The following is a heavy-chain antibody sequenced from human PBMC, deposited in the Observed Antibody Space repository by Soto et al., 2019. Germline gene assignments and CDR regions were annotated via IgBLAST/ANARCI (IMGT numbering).Heavy chain of an antibody. V-gene: IGHV3-74*01. J-gene: IGHJ2*01. CDR3: ARVGQGAWYFDL. Sequence: EVQLVESGGGLVQPGGSLTLSCAASGFTFSSYWMHWVRQAPGKGVVWVSRINPDGRGTNYADSEKGRFTTSRDNAKNTLYLQXNXLXPEXXXXYYCARVGQGAWYFDLWGRGTLVTVSS. D-gene: IGHD1-26*01. CDR1: GFTFSSYW. CDR2: INPDGRGT.